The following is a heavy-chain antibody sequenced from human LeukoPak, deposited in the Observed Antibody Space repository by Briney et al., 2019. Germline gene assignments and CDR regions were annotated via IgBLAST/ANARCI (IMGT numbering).Heavy chain of an antibody. Sequence: PSETLSLTCTVSGGSISSYYWSWIRQPAGKGLEWIGSIYHSGSTYYNPSLKSRVTISVDTSKNQFSLKLSSVTAADTAVYYCARGVARSSKFHFSYYFDYWGQGTLVTVSS. V-gene: IGHV4-4*07. CDR3: ARGVARSSKFHFSYYFDY. D-gene: IGHD6-6*01. J-gene: IGHJ4*02. CDR1: GGSISSYY. CDR2: IYHSGST.